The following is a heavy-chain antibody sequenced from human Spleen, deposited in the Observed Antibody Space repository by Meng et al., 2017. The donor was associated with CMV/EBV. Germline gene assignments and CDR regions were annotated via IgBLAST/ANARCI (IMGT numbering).Heavy chain of an antibody. CDR2: IYYRGST. Sequence: TCTVSGSSMSSYYWSWIRQPPGKGLEWIGYIYYRGSTTYNPSLKSRLSISGDTSKNQFSLKLTSVTAADTAVYFCARGGRGGATPDYWGQGTLVTVSS. D-gene: IGHD1-26*01. CDR1: GSSMSSYY. V-gene: IGHV4-59*01. J-gene: IGHJ4*02. CDR3: ARGGRGGATPDY.